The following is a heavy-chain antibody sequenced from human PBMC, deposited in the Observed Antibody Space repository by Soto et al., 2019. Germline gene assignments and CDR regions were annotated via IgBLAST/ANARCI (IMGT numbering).Heavy chain of an antibody. CDR3: ARDLSSGWFPDAFDI. Sequence: ASVKVSCKASGYTFTSYVISWVRQAPGQGLEWMGWISAYNGNTNYAQKLQGRVTMTTDTSTSTAYMELRSLRSDDTAVYYCARDLSSGWFPDAFDIWGQGTMVTVSS. CDR2: ISAYNGNT. J-gene: IGHJ3*02. CDR1: GYTFTSYV. V-gene: IGHV1-18*01. D-gene: IGHD6-19*01.